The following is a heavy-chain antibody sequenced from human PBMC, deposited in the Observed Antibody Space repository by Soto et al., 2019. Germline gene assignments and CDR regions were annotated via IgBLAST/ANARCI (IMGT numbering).Heavy chain of an antibody. CDR1: GYSFTSYG. Sequence: ASVKVSCKASGYSFTSYGISWVRQAPGQGLEWMGWISAYTGNTKYAPKLQGRVTMTTDTSTTTAYMELRSLRSDDTAVYYCLWGSSEFDYWGQGTLVTVSS. J-gene: IGHJ4*02. CDR2: ISAYTGNT. V-gene: IGHV1-18*01. CDR3: LWGSSEFDY. D-gene: IGHD3-16*01.